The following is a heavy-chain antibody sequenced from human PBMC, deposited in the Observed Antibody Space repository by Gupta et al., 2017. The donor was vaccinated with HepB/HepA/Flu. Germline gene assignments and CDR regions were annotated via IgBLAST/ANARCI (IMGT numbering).Heavy chain of an antibody. CDR2: IYSGGGT. V-gene: IGHV3-66*01. Sequence: EVQLVESGGGLVQPGGSLTLSCAASGFTVSRNQMSWVRQAPGKGLEWVSIIYSGGGTYYADSVKGRFTISRDNSKNTLYLQMNSLRAEDTAVYFCARDYGGNEDNWGQGTLVTVSS. CDR3: ARDYGGNEDN. J-gene: IGHJ4*02. CDR1: GFTVSRNQ. D-gene: IGHD4-23*01.